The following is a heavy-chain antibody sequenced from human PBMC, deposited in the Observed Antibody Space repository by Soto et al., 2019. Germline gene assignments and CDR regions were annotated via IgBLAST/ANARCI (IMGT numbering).Heavy chain of an antibody. D-gene: IGHD1-1*01. J-gene: IGHJ4*02. CDR2: INPFDGSR. V-gene: IGHV1-46*03. Sequence: ASVKVSCKASGYIFTSYYIHWVRQAPGQGLEWMGWINPFDGSRMFAQSFQGRVTMTRDTSTSTVYMEVSSLRSEDTAVYYCAAGGTRWLQSPFDYWGQGTLVTVSS. CDR1: GYIFTSYY. CDR3: AAGGTRWLQSPFDY.